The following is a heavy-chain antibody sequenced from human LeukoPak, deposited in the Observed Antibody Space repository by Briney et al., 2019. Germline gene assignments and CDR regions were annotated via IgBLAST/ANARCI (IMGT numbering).Heavy chain of an antibody. Sequence: PGGSLRLSCAASGFIFSSYWMHWVRQAPGKGLVWVSRINSDGSTTNYADSVKGRFTISRDNAKNTLYLQMNSLRAEDTAVYYCAVLYYDTSGSSGRWGQGTLVTVSS. J-gene: IGHJ4*02. CDR1: GFIFSSYW. V-gene: IGHV3-74*01. D-gene: IGHD3-22*01. CDR3: AVLYYDTSGSSGR. CDR2: INSDGSTT.